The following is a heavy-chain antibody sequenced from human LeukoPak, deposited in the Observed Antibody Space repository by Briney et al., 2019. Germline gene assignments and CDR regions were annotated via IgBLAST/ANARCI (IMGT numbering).Heavy chain of an antibody. CDR1: GFTFSTYA. CDR2: INHSGST. Sequence: PGGSLRLSCAASGFTFSTYAMSWIRQPPGKGLEWIGEINHSGSTNYNPSLKSRVTISVDTSKNQFSLKLSSVTAADTAVYYCALRSSWYVSFDYWGQGTLVTVSS. V-gene: IGHV4-34*08. CDR3: ALRSSWYVSFDY. D-gene: IGHD6-13*01. J-gene: IGHJ4*02.